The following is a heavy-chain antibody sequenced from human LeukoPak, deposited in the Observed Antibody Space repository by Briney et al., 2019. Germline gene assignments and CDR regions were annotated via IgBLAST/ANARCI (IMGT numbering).Heavy chain of an antibody. J-gene: IGHJ4*02. Sequence: GGSLRLSCAAPGFTVSSAYMTWVRQASGKGLEWVSVIYIGGSTYYADSVKGRFTISRDNSRNTLYLQMNSLRTEDTAVYYCARGGYGSSTYYNNFDFWGQGTLVTVSS. V-gene: IGHV3-53*01. CDR3: ARGGYGSSTYYNNFDF. CDR2: IYIGGST. D-gene: IGHD3-10*01. CDR1: GFTVSSAY.